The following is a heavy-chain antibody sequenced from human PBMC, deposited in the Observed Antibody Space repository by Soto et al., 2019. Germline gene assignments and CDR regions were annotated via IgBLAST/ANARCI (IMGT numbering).Heavy chain of an antibody. D-gene: IGHD2-15*01. Sequence: QVQLVESGGGVVQPGRSLRLSCAASGFTFSSYGMHWVRQAPGKGLEWVAVIWYDGSNKYYADSVKGRFTISRDNSKNTLNLQMNSRRAEDTAVYYCAREGCSGGSCYPIGEWGQGTLVTVSS. J-gene: IGHJ4*02. V-gene: IGHV3-33*01. CDR2: IWYDGSNK. CDR3: AREGCSGGSCYPIGE. CDR1: GFTFSSYG.